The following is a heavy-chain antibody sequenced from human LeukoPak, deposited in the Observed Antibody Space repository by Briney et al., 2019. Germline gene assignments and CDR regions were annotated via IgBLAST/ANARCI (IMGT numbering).Heavy chain of an antibody. D-gene: IGHD2-15*01. CDR3: AKGFVGNDWFDP. CDR1: GFTLSCCG. CDR2: IRYDGSNR. Sequence: GGSLRLSCAASGFTLSCCGMHWVRQAPGKGLEWVAFIRYDGSNRYYADSVKGRFTISRDNSMNTLYLQMNSLRAEDTAVYYCAKGFVGNDWFDPWGQGTLVTVSS. V-gene: IGHV3-30*02. J-gene: IGHJ5*02.